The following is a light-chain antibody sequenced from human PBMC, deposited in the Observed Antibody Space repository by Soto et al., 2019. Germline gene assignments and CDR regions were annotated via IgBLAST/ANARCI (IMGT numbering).Light chain of an antibody. V-gene: IGLV2-14*01. CDR1: SSDVGGYNY. J-gene: IGLJ2*01. Sequence: QSDLTLPASVSGSPGQSITISCTGTSSDVGGYNYVSWYQQHPGKAPKLMIYDVSNRPSGVSNRFSGSKSGNTASLTISGLQAEDEADYYCSSYTSSSTVVFGGGTKLTVL. CDR3: SSYTSSSTVV. CDR2: DVS.